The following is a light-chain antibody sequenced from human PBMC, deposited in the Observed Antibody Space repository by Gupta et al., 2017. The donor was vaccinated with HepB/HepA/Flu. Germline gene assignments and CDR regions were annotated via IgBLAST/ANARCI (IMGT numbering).Light chain of an antibody. Sequence: DIQMTQSPSTLSASVGDRVTITCRASQSISSWLAWDQQKPGKAPKLLIYKASSLESGVQSRFSGSGSGTEFTLTSSSRQTDDFATYYFQQYTTWTFGQGTKVEIK. V-gene: IGKV1-5*03. J-gene: IGKJ1*01. CDR1: QSISSW. CDR3: QQYTTWT. CDR2: KAS.